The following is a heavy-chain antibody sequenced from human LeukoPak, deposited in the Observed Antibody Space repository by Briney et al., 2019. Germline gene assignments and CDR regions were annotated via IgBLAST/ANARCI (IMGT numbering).Heavy chain of an antibody. J-gene: IGHJ4*02. Sequence: VASVTVSCTASGGTFSSYAISWVRQAPGQGPEWMGGIIPIFGTANYAQKFQGRVTITADESTSTAYMELSSLRSEDTAVYYCARTPHYYDSSGYYYWGQGTLVTVSS. V-gene: IGHV1-69*01. D-gene: IGHD3-22*01. CDR1: GGTFSSYA. CDR3: ARTPHYYDSSGYYY. CDR2: IIPIFGTA.